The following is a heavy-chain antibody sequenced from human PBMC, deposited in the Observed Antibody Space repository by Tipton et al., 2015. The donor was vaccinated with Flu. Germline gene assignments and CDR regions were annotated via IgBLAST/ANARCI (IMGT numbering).Heavy chain of an antibody. V-gene: IGHV4-38-2*01. Sequence: TLSLTCSVSGDSIGSNYYWGWIRQPPGKGLEWIGNIFRSGNTCHNPSLKSRVTISIDTSKNQFSLRLSSVTAADTALYYRARRDYSNYVSEPKSWFDPWGQGTLVTVSS. CDR3: ARRDYSNYVSEPKSWFDP. D-gene: IGHD4-11*01. CDR1: GDSIGSNYY. CDR2: IFRSGNT. J-gene: IGHJ5*02.